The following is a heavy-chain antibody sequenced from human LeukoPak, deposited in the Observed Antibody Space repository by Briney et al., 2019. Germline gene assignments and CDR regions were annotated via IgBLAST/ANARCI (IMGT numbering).Heavy chain of an antibody. D-gene: IGHD3-3*01. CDR1: GFTFSSYS. CDR3: ARWNDFWSGYYFDY. J-gene: IGHJ4*02. CDR2: ISSSSSYI. V-gene: IGHV3-21*01. Sequence: GGSLRLSCAASGFTFSSYSMNWVRQAPGKGLEWVSSISSSSSYIYYADSVKGRFTISRDNAKNSLYLQMNSLRAEDTAVYYCARWNDFWSGYYFDYWGQGTLVTASS.